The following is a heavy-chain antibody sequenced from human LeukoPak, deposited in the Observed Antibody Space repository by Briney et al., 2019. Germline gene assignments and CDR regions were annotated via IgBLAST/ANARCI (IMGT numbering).Heavy chain of an antibody. Sequence: GGSLRLSCAASGFTFSDYSMNWVRQAPGKGLEWASYISGGSSTMYYADSVKGRFTISRDNAKNSLYLQMNSLRAEDTAVYYCARDRGQTGYYWSYYYYMDVWGIGTTVTVSS. J-gene: IGHJ6*03. CDR1: GFTFSDYS. CDR3: ARDRGQTGYYWSYYYYMDV. D-gene: IGHD3-9*01. CDR2: ISGGSSTM. V-gene: IGHV3-48*01.